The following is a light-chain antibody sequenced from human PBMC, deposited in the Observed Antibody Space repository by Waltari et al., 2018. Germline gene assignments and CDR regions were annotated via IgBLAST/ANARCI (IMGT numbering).Light chain of an antibody. CDR1: SSNIGSNT. Sequence: QSVLTQPPSASGTPGQRVTISCSGSSSNIGSNTVNWYQQLPGTAPKLLIYSNKQRPSGVPDRFFGSKSGTSASLAISGLQSEDEADYYCAAWDDSLVVFGGGTKLTVL. J-gene: IGLJ2*01. CDR3: AAWDDSLVV. CDR2: SNK. V-gene: IGLV1-44*01.